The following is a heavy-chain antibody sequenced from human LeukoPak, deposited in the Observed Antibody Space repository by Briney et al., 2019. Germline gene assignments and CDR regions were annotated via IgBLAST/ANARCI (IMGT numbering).Heavy chain of an antibody. J-gene: IGHJ1*01. V-gene: IGHV1-8*01. Sequence: GASVKVSCKASGYIFTSYDINWVRQATGQGLEWMGWMNPNSGNTGYAQKFQGRVTMTRNTSINTAYMELSGLTSEDTAVYYCARRMNYDSRVFQHWGQGTLVTASS. CDR1: GYIFTSYD. D-gene: IGHD3-22*01. CDR3: ARRMNYDSRVFQH. CDR2: MNPNSGNT.